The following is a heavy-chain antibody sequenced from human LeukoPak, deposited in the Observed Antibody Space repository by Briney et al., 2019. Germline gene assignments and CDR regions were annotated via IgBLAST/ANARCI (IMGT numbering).Heavy chain of an antibody. D-gene: IGHD6-13*01. CDR1: GFTFSSYW. V-gene: IGHV3-7*01. CDR3: ARDRYSHHSSNYYYFDY. CDR2: IKEDGSEK. J-gene: IGHJ4*02. Sequence: PGGSLTLSCAASGFTFSSYWMTWVRQAPGKGLEWVANIKEDGSEKYYVHSVRGRFTISRDNAKNSPYLQMNSLRAEDTAIYYCARDRYSHHSSNYYYFDYWGQGTLVTVSS.